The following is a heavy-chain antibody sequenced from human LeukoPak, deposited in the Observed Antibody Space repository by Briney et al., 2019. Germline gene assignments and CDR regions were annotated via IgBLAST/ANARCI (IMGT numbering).Heavy chain of an antibody. J-gene: IGHJ6*03. CDR2: IYYSGST. CDR1: GGSISSSSYY. V-gene: IGHV4-61*01. CDR3: ARGIKYYYCYMDV. Sequence: PSETLSLTCTVSGGSISSSSYYWSWIRQPPGKGLEWIGYIYYSGSTNYNPSLKSRVTISVDTSKNQFSLKLSSVTAADTAVYYCARGIKYYYCYMDVWGKGTTVTVSS.